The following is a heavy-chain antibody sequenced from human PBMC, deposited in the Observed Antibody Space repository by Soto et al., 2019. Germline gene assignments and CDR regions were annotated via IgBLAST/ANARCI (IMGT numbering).Heavy chain of an antibody. CDR3: AAGYSSGYYYIDY. V-gene: IGHV1-2*04. D-gene: IGHD3-22*01. Sequence: ASVKVSCKASGYTFTDYSMHWVRQAPGQGPEWMGRINPNSGGTNYAQKFQDWVTMTSDTSISTVYMELSSLRSEDTAVYYCAAGYSSGYYYIDYWG. J-gene: IGHJ4*01. CDR2: INPNSGGT. CDR1: GYTFTDYS.